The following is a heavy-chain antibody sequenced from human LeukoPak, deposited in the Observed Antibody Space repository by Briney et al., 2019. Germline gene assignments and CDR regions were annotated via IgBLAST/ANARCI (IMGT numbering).Heavy chain of an antibody. CDR1: GGSISSYY. D-gene: IGHD6-6*01. V-gene: IGHV4-59*01. J-gene: IGHJ4*02. CDR2: IYYSGST. Sequence: SQTLSLTCTVSGGSISSYYWSWIRQPPGKGLEWIGYIYYSGSTNYNPSLKSRVTISVDTSKNQFSLKLSSVTAADTAVYYCARDSSSFFDYWGQGTLVTVSS. CDR3: ARDSSSFFDY.